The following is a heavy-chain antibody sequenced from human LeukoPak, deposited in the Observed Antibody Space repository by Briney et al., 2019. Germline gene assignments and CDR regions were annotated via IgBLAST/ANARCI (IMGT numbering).Heavy chain of an antibody. CDR1: GFTFSTYA. CDR2: VSGSGSST. D-gene: IGHD6-13*01. J-gene: IGHJ4*02. V-gene: IGHV3-23*01. Sequence: GGSLRLSCAASGFTFSTYAMSWVRQAPGKGLEWVSAVSGSGSSTYYADSVKGRFTISRDNSKNTLYLQMNSPRAEDTAVYYCAKDGRGSSSWANDYWGQGTLVTVSS. CDR3: AKDGRGSSSWANDY.